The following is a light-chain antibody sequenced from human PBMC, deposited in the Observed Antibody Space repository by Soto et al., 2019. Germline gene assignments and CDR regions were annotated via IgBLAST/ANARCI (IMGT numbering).Light chain of an antibody. Sequence: ETVSTQSPGTLSLAPCERDTLSCRASLSVTSNNLAWDQQKPGQAPGLLIYDTSTRASGVPARFSGSGSGTEFTLTISSLQSEYFAFYYCQQFHYWGTCGQGTKV. CDR3: QQFHYWGT. CDR1: LSVTSN. V-gene: IGKV3D-15*01. CDR2: DTS. J-gene: IGKJ1*01.